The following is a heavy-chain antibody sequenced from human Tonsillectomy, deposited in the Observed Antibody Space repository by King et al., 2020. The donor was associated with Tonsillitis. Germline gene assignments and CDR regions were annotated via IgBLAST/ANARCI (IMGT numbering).Heavy chain of an antibody. CDR3: AKSGRRGYLESSYDY. CDR1: GFTFSSYA. D-gene: IGHD3-3*01. Sequence: VQLVESGGGLVQPGGSLRLSCAASGFTFSSYAMSWVRQAPWNGLEWVSAISGSGGSTYYAESVKVRLTISRDNSKNTLYLQMNSLRAEDTAVYYCAKSGRRGYLESSYDYWGQGTLVTVSS. J-gene: IGHJ4*02. V-gene: IGHV3-23*04. CDR2: ISGSGGST.